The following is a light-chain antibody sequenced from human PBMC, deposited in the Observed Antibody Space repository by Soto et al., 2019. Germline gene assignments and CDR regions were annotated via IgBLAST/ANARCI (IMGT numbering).Light chain of an antibody. CDR1: SSDVGGYNY. CDR3: SSYTSSSIDYV. J-gene: IGLJ1*01. V-gene: IGLV2-14*01. Sequence: QSALTQPASVSGSPGQSITISCTGTSSDVGGYNYVSWYQQHPGKAPKLMIYEVSNRPSGVSNRFSGSKSGNTASLTISGLQGEDEADYYCSSYTSSSIDYVFGPGTKLTVL. CDR2: EVS.